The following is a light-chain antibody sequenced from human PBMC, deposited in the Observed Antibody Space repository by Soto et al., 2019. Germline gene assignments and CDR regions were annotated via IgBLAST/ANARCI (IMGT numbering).Light chain of an antibody. J-gene: IGKJ5*01. V-gene: IGKV3-15*01. CDR2: GAS. Sequence: TLAVASVKTTTLSCRASQSVSSSLAWYQQQPGQAPRLVIYGASTRATGIPARFSGSGSGREFPLTICVREFGDPADQLCQPYDQWRTFGQGTRLEIK. CDR1: QSVSSS. CDR3: QPYDQWRT.